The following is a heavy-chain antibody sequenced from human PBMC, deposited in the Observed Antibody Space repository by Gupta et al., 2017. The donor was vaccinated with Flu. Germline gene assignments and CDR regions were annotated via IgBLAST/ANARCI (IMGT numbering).Heavy chain of an antibody. CDR1: GYSFTSYW. CDR3: ARHGMVTARAENYGMDV. V-gene: IGHV5-10-1*01. J-gene: IGHJ6*02. CDR2: IDPSDSYT. D-gene: IGHD2-21*02. Sequence: EVQLVQSGAEVKKPGESLRISCKGSGYSFTSYWISWVRQMPGKGLEWMGRIDPSDSYTNYSPSFQGHVTISADKSISTAYLQWSSLKASDTAMYYCARHGMVTARAENYGMDVWGQGTTVTVSS.